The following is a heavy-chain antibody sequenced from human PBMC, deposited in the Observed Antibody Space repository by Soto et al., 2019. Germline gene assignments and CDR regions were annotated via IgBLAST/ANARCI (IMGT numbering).Heavy chain of an antibody. D-gene: IGHD3-22*01. CDR2: IYDSGST. CDR1: GGSIRSGDNY. CDR3: ARGSPYYGSSHYYSSPFDY. Sequence: PSETLSLTCTVSGGSIRSGDNYWSWIRQPPGKGLEWIGNIYDSGSTYYNPSLKSRVTISVDTSKNQFSLKLSSVTAADTAVYYCARGSPYYGSSHYYSSPFDYWGQGTLVTVSS. V-gene: IGHV4-30-4*01. J-gene: IGHJ4*02.